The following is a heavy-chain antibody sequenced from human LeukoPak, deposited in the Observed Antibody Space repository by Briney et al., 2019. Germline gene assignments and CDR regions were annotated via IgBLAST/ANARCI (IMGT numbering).Heavy chain of an antibody. CDR3: ARVLVRVVVAASLDY. CDR2: INPNSGGT. J-gene: IGHJ4*02. V-gene: IGHV1-2*02. Sequence: ASVKVSCKASGYTFTGYFIHWVRQAPGQGLEWMGWINPNSGGTNYAQKLQGRVTMTTDTSTSTAYMELRSLRSDDTAVYYCARVLVRVVVAASLDYWGQGTLVTVSS. CDR1: GYTFTGYF. D-gene: IGHD2-15*01.